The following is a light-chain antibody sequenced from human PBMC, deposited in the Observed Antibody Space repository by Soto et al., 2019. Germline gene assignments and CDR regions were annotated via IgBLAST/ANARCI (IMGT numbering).Light chain of an antibody. CDR1: QNIFSN. Sequence: EIVLTQFPATLSVSPGERATLSCRASQNIFSNLAWYQQKPGQAPRLLIYAASTRATGIPARFSGSGSGAEFTLTISSLQSEDFAVYYCQQYSNWPPLTFGGGTKVEIK. J-gene: IGKJ4*01. V-gene: IGKV3-15*01. CDR2: AAS. CDR3: QQYSNWPPLT.